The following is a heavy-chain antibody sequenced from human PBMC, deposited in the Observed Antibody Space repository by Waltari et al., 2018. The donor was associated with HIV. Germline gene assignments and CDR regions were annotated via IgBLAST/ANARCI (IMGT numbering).Heavy chain of an antibody. D-gene: IGHD3-10*01. J-gene: IGHJ4*02. CDR3: ARGQYGPGSREDY. Sequence: QVQLQQWGTGLLKPSETLSLTCAVQGGSSSNYYWSWIRQPPGKGLEWIAEINHSGRNNYNPSLKSRLTISVDTSKTQFSVKLTSVTAADTAVYFCARGQYGPGSREDYCGQGTLVTVAS. V-gene: IGHV4-34*02. CDR1: GGSSSNYY. CDR2: INHSGRN.